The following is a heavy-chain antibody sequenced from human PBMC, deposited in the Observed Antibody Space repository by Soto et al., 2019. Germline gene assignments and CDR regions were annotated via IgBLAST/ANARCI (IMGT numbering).Heavy chain of an antibody. CDR1: GFNFNDYH. V-gene: IGHV3-11*01. CDR2: ITNINIRM. J-gene: IGHJ4*02. CDR3: GKERRGSGWFVCSY. D-gene: IGHD6-19*01. Sequence: GGSLRLSCEVSGFNFNDYHMSWIRQAPGKGLEWVSHITNINIRMYYADSVKGRFTISRDNAKKSLYLQMDSLRAEDTAIYYCGKERRGSGWFVCSYWGQGILVTVSS.